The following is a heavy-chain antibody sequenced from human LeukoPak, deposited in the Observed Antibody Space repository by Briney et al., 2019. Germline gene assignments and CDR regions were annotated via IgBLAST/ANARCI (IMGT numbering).Heavy chain of an antibody. V-gene: IGHV3-23*01. CDR2: LTGSGGNT. D-gene: IGHD3-10*01. J-gene: IGHJ6*03. CDR3: VKFRGIQHYNYHMDV. Sequence: GGSLRLSCAASGFTFSSYAMSWVRQAPGKGPEWVSGLTGSGGNTYYADSVKGRFTISRDNSKNTLSLQMNSLRAEDAAVYYCVKFRGIQHYNYHMDVWGKGTTVTVSS. CDR1: GFTFSSYA.